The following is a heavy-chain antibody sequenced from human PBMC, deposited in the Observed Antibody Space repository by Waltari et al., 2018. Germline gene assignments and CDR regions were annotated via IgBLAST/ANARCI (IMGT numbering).Heavy chain of an antibody. Sequence: QEQLVESGGGVVQPGRSLRLSCAASGFSFSSYGMHWVRQAPGKGLEWVAVVWYDGSDKYYTDSVEGRFTISRDNSKNTLYLQMNSLRAEDTAVYYCARVSGYGVRDGFEIWGQGTMVTVSS. CDR2: VWYDGSDK. J-gene: IGHJ3*02. CDR1: GFSFSSYG. D-gene: IGHD5-12*01. V-gene: IGHV3-33*01. CDR3: ARVSGYGVRDGFEI.